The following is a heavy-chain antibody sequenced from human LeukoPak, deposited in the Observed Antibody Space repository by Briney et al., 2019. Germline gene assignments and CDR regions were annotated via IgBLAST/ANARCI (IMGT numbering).Heavy chain of an antibody. V-gene: IGHV4-4*07. CDR1: GGSISSYY. Sequence: TSETLSLTCTVSGGSISSYYWSWIRQPTGKGLEWIGRIYTSGSTNYNPSLKSRVTMSVDTSKNQFSLKLSPVTAADTAVYYCARQDSSGYDDAFDIWGQGTMVTVSS. D-gene: IGHD3-22*01. CDR2: IYTSGST. CDR3: ARQDSSGYDDAFDI. J-gene: IGHJ3*02.